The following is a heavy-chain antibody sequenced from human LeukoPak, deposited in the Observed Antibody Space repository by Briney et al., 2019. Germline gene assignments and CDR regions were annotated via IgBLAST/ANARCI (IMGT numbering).Heavy chain of an antibody. Sequence: PSGTLSLTRGVTGGSIDITKYCSWVRQAPGKRLEWIGEIAHDGTTNYNPSLRSRVAMSFDRANNQFSLSLTSVTAADTAVYYCTREDRPYCPLVYWGQGVLVAVSS. V-gene: IGHV4-4*02. D-gene: IGHD1-26*01. J-gene: IGHJ4*02. CDR1: GGSIDITKY. CDR3: TREDRPYCPLVY. CDR2: IAHDGTT.